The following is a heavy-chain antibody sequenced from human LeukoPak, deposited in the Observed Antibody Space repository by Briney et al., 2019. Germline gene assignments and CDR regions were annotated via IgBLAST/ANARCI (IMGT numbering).Heavy chain of an antibody. CDR2: IWYDGSNK. D-gene: IGHD3-9*01. J-gene: IGHJ4*02. CDR3: AKDYDILTAVYYFDY. CDR1: GFTFSSYS. V-gene: IGHV3-33*06. Sequence: PGGSLRLSCAASGFTFSSYSMNWVRQAPGKGLEWVALIWYDGSNKYYADSVKGRFTISRDNSKNTLYLQMNSLRAEDTAVYYCAKDYDILTAVYYFDYWGQGTLVTVSS.